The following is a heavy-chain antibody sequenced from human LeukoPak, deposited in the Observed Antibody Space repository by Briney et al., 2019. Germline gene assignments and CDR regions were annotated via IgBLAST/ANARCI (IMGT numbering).Heavy chain of an antibody. CDR1: GFTLSDYY. V-gene: IGHV4-34*01. D-gene: IGHD3-3*01. Sequence: GSLRLSCAASGFTLSDYYMSWIRQPPGKGLEWIGEINHSGSTNYNPSLKSRVTISVDTSKNQFSLKLSSVTAADTAVYYCARGRVGITIFGVVNAYYYYGMDVWGQGTTVTVSS. J-gene: IGHJ6*02. CDR2: INHSGST. CDR3: ARGRVGITIFGVVNAYYYYGMDV.